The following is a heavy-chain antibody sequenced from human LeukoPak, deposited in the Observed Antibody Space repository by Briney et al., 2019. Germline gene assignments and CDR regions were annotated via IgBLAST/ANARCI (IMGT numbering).Heavy chain of an antibody. CDR3: AREGDAFDI. CDR2: ISWNSGSI. V-gene: IGHV3-9*01. Sequence: GRSLRLSCAASGFTLSDFAMHWVRQAPGKGLEWVSGISWNSGSIGYADSVRGRFTISRDNAKNSVYLQMNSLRVEDTAVYYCAREGDAFDIWGQGTMVTVSS. J-gene: IGHJ3*02. CDR1: GFTLSDFA.